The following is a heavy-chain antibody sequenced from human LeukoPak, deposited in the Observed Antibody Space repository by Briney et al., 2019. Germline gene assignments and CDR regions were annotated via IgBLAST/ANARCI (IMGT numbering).Heavy chain of an antibody. D-gene: IGHD4-17*01. CDR3: ARNWYYGDYRFDS. J-gene: IGHJ4*02. CDR2: IYTSGST. Sequence: SETLSLTCTVSGGSISSYYWNWIRQPAGKGLEWIGRIYTSGSTNYNPSLKSRLTMSVDTSKNQFSLNLSSVTAADTAVYYCARNWYYGDYRFDSWGQGTLVTVSS. V-gene: IGHV4-4*07. CDR1: GGSISSYY.